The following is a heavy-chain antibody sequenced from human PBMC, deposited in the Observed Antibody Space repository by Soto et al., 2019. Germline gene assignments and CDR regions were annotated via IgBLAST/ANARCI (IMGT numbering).Heavy chain of an antibody. CDR3: ATVISPDY. CDR2: IDSDGSTT. D-gene: IGHD4-17*01. Sequence: PGGSLRLSCAASGFTFSSYWMHWVRQAPGKGLVWVSHIDSDGSTTNYADSVKGRFTISRDNAKNTLYLQMNSLRAEDTAMYYCATVISPDYWGQGTLVTVSS. CDR1: GFTFSSYW. V-gene: IGHV3-74*01. J-gene: IGHJ4*02.